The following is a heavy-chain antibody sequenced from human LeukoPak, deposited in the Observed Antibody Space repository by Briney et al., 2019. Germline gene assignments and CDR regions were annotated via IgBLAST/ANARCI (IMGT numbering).Heavy chain of an antibody. CDR3: ARVPPVYSSGWYGSDP. V-gene: IGHV1-46*01. CDR2: INPSGGST. CDR1: GYTFTGYY. Sequence: ASVKVSCKASGYTFTGYYMHWVRQAPGQGLEWMGIINPSGGSTSYAQKFQGRVTMTRDTSTSTVYMELSSLRSEDTAVYYCARVPPVYSSGWYGSDPWGQGTLVTVSS. D-gene: IGHD6-19*01. J-gene: IGHJ5*02.